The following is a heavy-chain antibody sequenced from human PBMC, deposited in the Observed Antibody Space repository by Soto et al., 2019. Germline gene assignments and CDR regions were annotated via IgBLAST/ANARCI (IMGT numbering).Heavy chain of an antibody. CDR1: GFTFSSYT. J-gene: IGHJ4*02. CDR3: ARGPLYYFDY. V-gene: IGHV3-21*02. Sequence: EVQLVESGGGLVKPGGSLRLSCEDSGFTFSSYTMNWVRRAPGKGLEWVSSISSRSTNTHYADSVRGRFNISRDNAKRSLYLQMNSLRAEDTAVYYCARGPLYYFDYWGQGTLVTVSS. CDR2: ISSRSTNT.